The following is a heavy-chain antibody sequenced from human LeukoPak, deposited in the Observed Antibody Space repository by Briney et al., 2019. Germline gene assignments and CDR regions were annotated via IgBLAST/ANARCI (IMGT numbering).Heavy chain of an antibody. CDR1: GGSIRSSRYY. Sequence: SETLSLTCTVSGGSIRSSRYYWGWVRQPPGNGLERSGSIYYSGSTYSSPSLKSRVTISVDTSKNQFSLKLSSVTAADTAVYYCARDDGRTSPEYNWFDPWGQGTLVTVSS. J-gene: IGHJ5*02. V-gene: IGHV4-39*07. D-gene: IGHD1-14*01. CDR2: IYYSGST. CDR3: ARDDGRTSPEYNWFDP.